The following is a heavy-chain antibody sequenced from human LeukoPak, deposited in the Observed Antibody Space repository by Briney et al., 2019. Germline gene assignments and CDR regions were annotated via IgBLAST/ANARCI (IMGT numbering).Heavy chain of an antibody. V-gene: IGHV3-21*01. CDR1: GFTFSSYR. D-gene: IGHD6-13*01. Sequence: GGSLRLSCAASGFTFSSYRMNWVRQVPGKGLEWVSSISSSSYIYYADSVKGRFTISRDNAKNSLYLQMNSLRAEDTAVYYCARDDSSSGGWYFDLWGRGTLVTVSS. CDR3: ARDDSSSGGWYFDL. J-gene: IGHJ2*01. CDR2: ISSSSYI.